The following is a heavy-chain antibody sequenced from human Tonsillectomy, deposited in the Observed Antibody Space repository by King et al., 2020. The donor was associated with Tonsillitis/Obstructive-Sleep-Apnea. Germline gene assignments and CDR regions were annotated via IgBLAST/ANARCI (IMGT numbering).Heavy chain of an antibody. Sequence: VQLVESGGGLVQPGGSLRLSCAASGFTFSSYWMSWVRQAPGKGREWVANIKQDGSEKYYVDSVKGRFTISRDNAKNSLYLQMNSLRAEDTAVYYCARTLGTTAMAFYFDYWGQGTLVTVSS. CDR1: GFTFSSYW. V-gene: IGHV3-7*03. J-gene: IGHJ4*02. CDR3: ARTLGTTAMAFYFDY. CDR2: IKQDGSEK. D-gene: IGHD5-18*01.